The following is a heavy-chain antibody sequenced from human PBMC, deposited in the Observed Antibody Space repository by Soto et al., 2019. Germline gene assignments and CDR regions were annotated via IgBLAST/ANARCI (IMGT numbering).Heavy chain of an antibody. CDR2: IYHNGTT. CDR3: TRGHWALDS. Sequence: WTWIRQPPGKGLEYIAYIYHNGTTNSNPSLKGRVTISLDTSKRQFSLTLTSVTAADTAVYYCTRGHWALDSWAQGTLVTVSS. D-gene: IGHD3-16*01. V-gene: IGHV4-59*01. J-gene: IGHJ5*01.